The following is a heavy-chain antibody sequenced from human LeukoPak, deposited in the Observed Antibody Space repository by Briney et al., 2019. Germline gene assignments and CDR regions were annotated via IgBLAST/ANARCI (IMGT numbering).Heavy chain of an antibody. V-gene: IGHV4-39*01. J-gene: IGHJ4*02. CDR1: GGSISSSSYY. CDR3: ASRPSGSYQTGLDY. Sequence: PSETLSLTCTVSGGSISSSSYYWGWIRQPPGKGLEWIGSIYYSGSTYYNPSLKSRVTISVDTSKNQFSLKLSSVTAADTAVYYCASRPSGSYQTGLDYWGQGTLVTVSS. CDR2: IYYSGST. D-gene: IGHD1-26*01.